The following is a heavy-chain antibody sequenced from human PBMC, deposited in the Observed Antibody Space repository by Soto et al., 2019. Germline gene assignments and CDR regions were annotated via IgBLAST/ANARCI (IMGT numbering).Heavy chain of an antibody. CDR3: AKSVYNWNDGFFDY. J-gene: IGHJ4*02. V-gene: IGHV3-30*18. Sequence: PGGSLRLSCEASGFTFRTYGMPWVRQARGKGLEWVAVISYDGVNKYYADSVKGRFTISRDNSKNTLYLQMNSLRAEDTAVYYCAKSVYNWNDGFFDYWGQGT. CDR2: ISYDGVNK. CDR1: GFTFRTYG. D-gene: IGHD1-1*01.